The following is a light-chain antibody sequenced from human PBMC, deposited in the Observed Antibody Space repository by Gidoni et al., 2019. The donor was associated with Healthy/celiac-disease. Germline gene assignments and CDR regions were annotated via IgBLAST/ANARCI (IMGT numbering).Light chain of an antibody. CDR2: DAS. Sequence: EIVLTQSPATLSLSPGERATLSCRASQSVSSYLAWYQQKPGQAPRLLIYDASNRATGIPARFSGSGSGTDFTLTISSLEPEDFAVYYCQQRSNWPTGFDPGTKVDIK. CDR3: QQRSNWPTG. J-gene: IGKJ3*01. CDR1: QSVSSY. V-gene: IGKV3-11*01.